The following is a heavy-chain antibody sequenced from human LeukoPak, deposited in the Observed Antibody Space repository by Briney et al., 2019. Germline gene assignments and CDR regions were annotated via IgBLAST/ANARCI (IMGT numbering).Heavy chain of an antibody. CDR2: FDPEDGET. Sequence: GASVKVSCKVSGYTLTELSMHWVRQAPGKGLEWMGGFDPEDGETIYAQKFQGRVTMTEDTSTDTAYMELSSLRSEDTAVYYCARGRGPTLGAAILRSFYYYYYMDVWGKGTTVTVSS. V-gene: IGHV1-24*01. D-gene: IGHD1-26*01. CDR3: ARGRGPTLGAAILRSFYYYYYMDV. CDR1: GYTLTELS. J-gene: IGHJ6*03.